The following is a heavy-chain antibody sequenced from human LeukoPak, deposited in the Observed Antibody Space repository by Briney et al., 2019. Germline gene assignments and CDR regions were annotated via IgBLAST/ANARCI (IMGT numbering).Heavy chain of an antibody. CDR3: ARAHRGYSYGLDY. CDR2: IYYSGST. V-gene: IGHV4-39*07. Sequence: SETLSLTCTVSGGSISSSSYYWGWIRQPPGKGLEWIGSIYYSGSTYYNPSLKSRVTISVDTSKNQFSLKLSSVTAADTAVYYCARAHRGYSYGLDYWGQGTLVTVSS. J-gene: IGHJ4*02. CDR1: GGSISSSSYY. D-gene: IGHD5-18*01.